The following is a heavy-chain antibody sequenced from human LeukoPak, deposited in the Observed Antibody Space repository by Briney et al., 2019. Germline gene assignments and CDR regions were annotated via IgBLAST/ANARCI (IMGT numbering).Heavy chain of an antibody. V-gene: IGHV3-53*01. J-gene: IGHJ3*02. CDR3: ARAQRPRGHYGSGSYYNEDAFDI. CDR1: GFTVSSNY. Sequence: GGSLRLSCAASGFTVSSNYMSWVRQAPGKGLEWVSVIYSGGSTYYADSVKGRFTISRDNSKNTLYLQMNSLRAEDTAVYYCARAQRPRGHYGSGSYYNEDAFDIWGQGTMVTVSS. D-gene: IGHD3-10*01. CDR2: IYSGGST.